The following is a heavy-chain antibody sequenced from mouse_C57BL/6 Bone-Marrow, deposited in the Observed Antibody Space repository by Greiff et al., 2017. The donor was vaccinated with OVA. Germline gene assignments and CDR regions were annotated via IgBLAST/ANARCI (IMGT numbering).Heavy chain of an antibody. D-gene: IGHD2-14*01. V-gene: IGHV1-64*01. CDR2: IHPNSGST. CDR3: ARAGVRRNYAMDY. CDR1: GYTFTSYW. J-gene: IGHJ4*01. Sequence: QVQLQQPGAELVKPGASVKLSCKASGYTFTSYWMHWVKQRPGQGLEWIGMIHPNSGSTNYNEKFKSKATLTVDKSSSTAYMQLSSLTSEDSAVYYCARAGVRRNYAMDYWGQGTSVTVSS.